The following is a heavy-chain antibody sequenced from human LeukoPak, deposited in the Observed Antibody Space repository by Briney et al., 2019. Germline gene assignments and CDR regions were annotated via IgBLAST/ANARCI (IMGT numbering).Heavy chain of an antibody. CDR1: GFTFSSYG. CDR3: AKDSGYSRN. J-gene: IGHJ4*02. CDR2: ISYDGSNK. Sequence: PGGSLRLSCAASGFTFSSYGTHWVRQAPGKGLEWVAVISYDGSNKYYADSVEGRFTISRDNSKNTLYLQMNSLRAEDTAVYYCAKDSGYSRNWGQGTLVTVSS. V-gene: IGHV3-30*18. D-gene: IGHD6-13*01.